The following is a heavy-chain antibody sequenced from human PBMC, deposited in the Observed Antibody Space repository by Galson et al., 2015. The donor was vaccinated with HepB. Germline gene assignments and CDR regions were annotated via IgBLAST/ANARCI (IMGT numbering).Heavy chain of an antibody. D-gene: IGHD6-19*01. CDR2: TGPSNGVV. CDR1: GFTVSTYS. J-gene: IGHJ4*02. Sequence: SLRLSCAASGFTVSTYSMTWVRQAPGKGLEWIAYTGPSNGVVFYADSVKGRFTVSRDNAANFLYLHMNSLRDEDTAVYYCASHRGSGWFNYWGQGTLVTVSS. CDR3: ASHRGSGWFNY. V-gene: IGHV3-48*02.